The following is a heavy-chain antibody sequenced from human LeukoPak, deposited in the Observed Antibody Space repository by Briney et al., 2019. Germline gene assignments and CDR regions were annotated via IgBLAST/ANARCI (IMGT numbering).Heavy chain of an antibody. CDR1: GGSFSGYY. CDR2: INHSGST. J-gene: IGHJ4*02. V-gene: IGHV4-34*01. D-gene: IGHD5-18*01. Sequence: PSETLSLTCAVYGGSFSGYYWSWIRQPPGKGLEWIGEINHSGSTSYNPSLKSRVTISVDASKNQFSLKLSSVTAADTAVYYCAREGRGIQLWSLRKDGFDCWGQGTLVTVSS. CDR3: AREGRGIQLWSLRKDGFDC.